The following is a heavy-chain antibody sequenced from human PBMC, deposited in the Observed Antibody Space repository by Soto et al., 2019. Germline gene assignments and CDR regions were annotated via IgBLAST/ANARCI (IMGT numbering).Heavy chain of an antibody. CDR1: GYSFTGYW. J-gene: IGHJ4*02. CDR2: IYPGDSDT. Sequence: GESQRISYKGSGYSFTGYWVGWVRQMPGKGLEWMGIIYPGDSDTRYSPSFQGQVTISADKSISTAYLQWSSLKASDTAMYYCARSGLGIAAAEDYWGQGTLVTVSS. D-gene: IGHD6-13*01. CDR3: ARSGLGIAAAEDY. V-gene: IGHV5-51*01.